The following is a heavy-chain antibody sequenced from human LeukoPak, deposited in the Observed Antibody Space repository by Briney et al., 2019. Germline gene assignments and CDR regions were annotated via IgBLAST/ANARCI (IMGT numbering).Heavy chain of an antibody. CDR2: ISAYNGNT. Sequence: ASVKVSCKASGYTFTSCGISWVRQAPGQGLEWMGWISAYNGNTNYAQKLQGRVTMTTDTSTSTAYMELRSLRSDDTAVYYCASDSSGYYSLTWYYYGMDVWGQGTTVTVSS. J-gene: IGHJ6*02. CDR1: GYTFTSCG. D-gene: IGHD3-22*01. V-gene: IGHV1-18*01. CDR3: ASDSSGYYSLTWYYYGMDV.